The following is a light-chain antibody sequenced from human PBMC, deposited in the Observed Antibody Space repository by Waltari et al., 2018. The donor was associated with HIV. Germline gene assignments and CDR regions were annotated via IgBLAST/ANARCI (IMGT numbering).Light chain of an antibody. J-gene: IGLJ1*01. Sequence: QSVLTQPPSASGTSGQRVTISCSGSSSNIGSNYVYWYQHLPGTGPKHLINRNNQRPSGVPDRSSGSKFGTSASLAISGLRSEDEADYYCAAWDDSLSGRYGFGTGTKVTVL. CDR2: RNN. CDR1: SSNIGSNY. V-gene: IGLV1-47*01. CDR3: AAWDDSLSGRYG.